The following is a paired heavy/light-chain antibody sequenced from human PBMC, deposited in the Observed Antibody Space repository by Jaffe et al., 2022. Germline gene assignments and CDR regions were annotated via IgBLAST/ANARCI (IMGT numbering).Light chain of an antibody. CDR1: SSDVGAYNF. Sequence: QSALTQPASVSGSPGQSITISCTGTSSDVGAYNFVSWYQQYPGKAPKLIIFDVNHRPSGVSIRFSGSKSGNTASLSISGLQPEDEADYYCTSYAGSTLYVLFGGGTKLTVL. V-gene: IGLV2-14*03. CDR3: TSYAGSTLYVL. CDR2: DVN. J-gene: IGLJ2*01.
Heavy chain of an antibody. D-gene: IGHD3-10*01. V-gene: IGHV4-38-2*01. CDR1: GYSMSSGHH. Sequence: QVQLQESGPGLVKPSETLSLTCAVSGYSMSSGHHWGWVRQPPGKGLEWIGRMYYSGLTYYNPSLKSRVSMSADPSKNEFSLQLTSVTAADSAVYYCARFRGSGSAPPYYYYYIDVWGEGTTVTVS. CDR2: MYYSGLT. CDR3: ARFRGSGSAPPYYYYYIDV. J-gene: IGHJ6*03.